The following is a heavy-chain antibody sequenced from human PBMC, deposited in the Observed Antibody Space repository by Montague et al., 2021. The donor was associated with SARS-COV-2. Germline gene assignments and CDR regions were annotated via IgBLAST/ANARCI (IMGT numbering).Heavy chain of an antibody. CDR2: IYYSGST. D-gene: IGHD5-18*01. J-gene: IGHJ4*02. CDR1: GGSISSYY. CDR3: ARSTQLWLRLLDYYFDY. Sequence: SETLSLTCTVSGGSISSYYWSWIRQPPGKGLEWIGYIYYSGSTNYSPSLKSRVTISVDTSKNQFSLKLSSVTAADTAVYYCARSTQLWLRLLDYYFDYWGQGTLVTVSS. V-gene: IGHV4-59*01.